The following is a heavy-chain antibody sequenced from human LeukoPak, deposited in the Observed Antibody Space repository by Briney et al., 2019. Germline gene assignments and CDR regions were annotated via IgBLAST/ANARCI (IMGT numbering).Heavy chain of an antibody. J-gene: IGHJ6*02. D-gene: IGHD3-22*01. CDR1: GFTFSSYG. CDR2: ISYDGSNK. Sequence: GGSLRLSCAASGFTFSSYGMHWVRQAPGKGLEWVAVISYDGSNKYYADSVKGRFTISRDNSKNTLYLQMNSLRAEDTAVYYCAKDFYDSSGYQGGMDVWGQGTTVTVSS. V-gene: IGHV3-30*18. CDR3: AKDFYDSSGYQGGMDV.